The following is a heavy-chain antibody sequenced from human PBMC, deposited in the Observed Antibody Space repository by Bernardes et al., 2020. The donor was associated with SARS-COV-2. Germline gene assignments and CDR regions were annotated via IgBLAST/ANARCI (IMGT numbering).Heavy chain of an antibody. CDR1: GFTVSSNY. CDR3: AKQHRRDGSTFDY. J-gene: IGHJ4*02. V-gene: IGHV3-66*04. D-gene: IGHD1-26*01. Sequence: GGSLRLSCAASGFTVSSNYMSWVRQAPGKGLEWVSAIYSGGSTHYAASVKGRFTISRDNSKNTLYLQMNSLRAEDTAVYYCAKQHRRDGSTFDYWGQGTLVTVSS. CDR2: IYSGGST.